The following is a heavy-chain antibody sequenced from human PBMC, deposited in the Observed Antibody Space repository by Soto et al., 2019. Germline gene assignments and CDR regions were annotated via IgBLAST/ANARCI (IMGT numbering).Heavy chain of an antibody. V-gene: IGHV1-2*02. CDR2: INPNSGTT. J-gene: IGHJ4*02. CDR3: ARDQYYYDSSGYLGGDY. Sequence: ASVNVSCKASGFSFTVYYIHWVRQAPGQGLEWMGRINPNSGTTNYAQKFQGRVTMTRDTSISTAYMELSRLRSDDTAVYYCARDQYYYDSSGYLGGDYWGQGTLVTVS. CDR1: GFSFTVYY. D-gene: IGHD3-22*01.